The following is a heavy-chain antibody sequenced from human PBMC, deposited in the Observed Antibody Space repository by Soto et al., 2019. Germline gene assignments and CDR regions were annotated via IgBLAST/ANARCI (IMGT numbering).Heavy chain of an antibody. CDR2: ISSSSSYI. CDR3: AREVSKYSGYDFDY. CDR1: GFTFSSYS. Sequence: EVQLVESGGGLVKPGGSLRLSCAASGFTFSSYSMNWVRQAPGKGLEWFSSISSSSSYIYYADSVKGRFTISRDNAKNSLYLQMNSLRAEDTAVYYCAREVSKYSGYDFDYWGQGTLVTVSS. J-gene: IGHJ4*02. V-gene: IGHV3-21*01. D-gene: IGHD5-12*01.